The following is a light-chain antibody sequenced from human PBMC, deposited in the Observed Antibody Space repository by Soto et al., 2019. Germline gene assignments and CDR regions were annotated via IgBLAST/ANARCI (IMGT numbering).Light chain of an antibody. V-gene: IGKV3-11*01. J-gene: IGKJ5*01. CDR1: QSVSSY. CDR3: QQRSNWPPIT. CDR2: DAS. Sequence: EVVVTQSTATVSLSPGKRATLSCRASQSVSSYLAWYQQKPGQAPRLLIYDASNRATGIPARFSGSGSGTDFTLTISTLEPEDFAVYYCQQRSNWPPITFGQGTRLAIK.